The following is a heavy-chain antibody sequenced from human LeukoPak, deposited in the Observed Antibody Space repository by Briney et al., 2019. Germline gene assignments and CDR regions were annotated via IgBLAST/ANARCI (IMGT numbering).Heavy chain of an antibody. V-gene: IGHV3-23*01. Sequence: GGSLRPSCAASGFTFSIYAMSWVRQAPGKGLEWVSGISGSGHTTYYADSVKGRFTISRDNSKNTLYLQMNSLRAEDTAVYYCAKDYYDSGSYYYPFDYWGQGTLVTVSS. CDR1: GFTFSIYA. J-gene: IGHJ4*02. CDR3: AKDYYDSGSYYYPFDY. CDR2: ISGSGHTT. D-gene: IGHD3-10*01.